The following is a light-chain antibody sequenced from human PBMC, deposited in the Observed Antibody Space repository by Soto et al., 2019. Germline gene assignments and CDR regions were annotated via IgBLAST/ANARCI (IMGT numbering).Light chain of an antibody. V-gene: IGKV3-20*01. CDR2: GAS. CDR1: QSVSSSY. Sequence: EVVLTQSPDTVSLSPGERATLSCRASQSVSSSYLGWYQQTPGQAPRLLIYGASSRATGIPDRFSGSGSGTDFTLTISRLEPEDFAVYYCQQYGSSPWTFGQGTKVDIK. J-gene: IGKJ1*01. CDR3: QQYGSSPWT.